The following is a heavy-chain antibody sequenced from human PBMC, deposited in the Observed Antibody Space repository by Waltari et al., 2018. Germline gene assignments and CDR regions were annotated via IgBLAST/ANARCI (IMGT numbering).Heavy chain of an antibody. CDR1: GGSISSGGYY. CDR3: ASLGLSSSSWYPRFDY. Sequence: QVQLQESGPGLVKPSQTLSLTCTVSGGSISSGGYYWSWIRQHPGKGLEWIGYIYYSGSTYYNPSLKSRVTISVDTSKNQFSLKLSSVTAADTAVYYCASLGLSSSSWYPRFDYWGQGTLVTVSS. V-gene: IGHV4-31*03. J-gene: IGHJ4*02. CDR2: IYYSGST. D-gene: IGHD6-13*01.